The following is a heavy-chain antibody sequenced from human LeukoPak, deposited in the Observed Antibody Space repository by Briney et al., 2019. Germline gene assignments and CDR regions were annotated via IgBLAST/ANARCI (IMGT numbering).Heavy chain of an antibody. J-gene: IGHJ6*03. D-gene: IGHD3-3*01. CDR3: VRGSLASGVVVYYYYYLDV. CDR1: GFTFSSYS. V-gene: IGHV3-21*01. CDR2: ISSSSSYI. Sequence: KPGGSLRLSCAASGFTFSSYSMNWVRQAPGKGLEWVSSISSSSSYIYYADSVKGRFTISRDNAKNSLYLQMNSLRAEDTAVYYCVRGSLASGVVVYYYYYLDVWGKGTTVTVSS.